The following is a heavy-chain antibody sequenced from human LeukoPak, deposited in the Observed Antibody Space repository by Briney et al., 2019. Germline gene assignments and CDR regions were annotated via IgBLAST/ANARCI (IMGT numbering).Heavy chain of an antibody. CDR1: GYTFTSYD. CDR3: ARGPYLNYYYYYGMDV. Sequence: GASVKVSCKASGYTFTSYDINWVRQATGQGLEWMGWMNPNGGNTGYAQKFQGRVTMTRNTSISTAYMELSSLRSEDTAVYYCARGPYLNYYYYYGMDVWGQGTTVTVSS. J-gene: IGHJ6*02. V-gene: IGHV1-8*01. CDR2: MNPNGGNT.